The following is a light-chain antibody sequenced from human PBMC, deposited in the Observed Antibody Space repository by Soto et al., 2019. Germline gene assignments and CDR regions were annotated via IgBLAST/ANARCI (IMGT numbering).Light chain of an antibody. V-gene: IGKV1-5*01. CDR3: QQYKSYAMYT. CDR1: QSLSDW. J-gene: IGKJ2*01. CDR2: DAS. Sequence: DIQMTQSPSTLSASVGDSVTITCRASQSLSDWLAWYQQKPGKAPSLLIYDASTLESGVPSRFSGSGSGTEFTLTISSLQPDDFATYYCQQYKSYAMYTFGQGTKLESK.